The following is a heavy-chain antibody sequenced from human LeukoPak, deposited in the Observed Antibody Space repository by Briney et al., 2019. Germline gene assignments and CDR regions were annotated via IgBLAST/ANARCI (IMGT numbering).Heavy chain of an antibody. CDR3: ARERQQLVLTNWFDP. CDR1: GYTFTGYY. D-gene: IGHD6-13*01. Sequence: GASVKVSCKASGYTFTGYYMHWVRQAPGQGLEWMGWINPNSGGTNYAQKFQGRVTMTRDTSISTAYMELSRLRSDDTAVYYCARERQQLVLTNWFDPWGQGTLVTVSS. CDR2: INPNSGGT. J-gene: IGHJ5*02. V-gene: IGHV1-2*02.